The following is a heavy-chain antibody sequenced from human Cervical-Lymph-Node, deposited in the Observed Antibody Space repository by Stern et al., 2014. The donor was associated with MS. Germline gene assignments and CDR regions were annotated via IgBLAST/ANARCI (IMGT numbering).Heavy chain of an antibody. CDR1: GGSISSGEYY. D-gene: IGHD5-24*01. CDR3: SRDADAYSLVFGY. J-gene: IGHJ4*02. Sequence: QVQLQESGPGLVKSSQTLSLTCAVSGGSISSGEYYWSWIRQSPGKGLEWIGYVHYSGTYYYNPSLKSRVTISVDTSKNQFSLKLSSVTAADTAVYYCSRDADAYSLVFGYWGRGTLVTVSS. CDR2: VHYSGTY. V-gene: IGHV4-30-4*01.